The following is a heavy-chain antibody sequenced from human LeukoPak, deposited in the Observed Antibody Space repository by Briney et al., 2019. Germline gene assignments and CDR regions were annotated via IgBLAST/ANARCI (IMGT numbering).Heavy chain of an antibody. Sequence: GGSLRLSCAASGFTFSSYSMNWVRQAPGKGLEWVSSISSSSSYIYYADSVKGRFTISRDNAKNSLYLQMNSLRAEDTAVYYCATSTARYSSGWYGYWGQGTLVTVSS. D-gene: IGHD6-19*01. V-gene: IGHV3-21*01. J-gene: IGHJ4*02. CDR2: ISSSSSYI. CDR3: ATSTARYSSGWYGY. CDR1: GFTFSSYS.